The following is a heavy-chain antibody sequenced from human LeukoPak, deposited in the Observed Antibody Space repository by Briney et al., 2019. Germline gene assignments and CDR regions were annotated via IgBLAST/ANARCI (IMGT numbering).Heavy chain of an antibody. V-gene: IGHV3-30*02. D-gene: IGHD5-12*01. Sequence: GGSLRPSCAASGFTFSSYGMYWVRRAPGKGLEWVAFIRYDGSNKYYADSVKGRFTVSRDNSKNTLYLQMKSLRAEDTAVYYCAKGGGYEAQYYYYYLDVWGKGTTVTISS. J-gene: IGHJ6*03. CDR3: AKGGGYEAQYYYYYLDV. CDR1: GFTFSSYG. CDR2: IRYDGSNK.